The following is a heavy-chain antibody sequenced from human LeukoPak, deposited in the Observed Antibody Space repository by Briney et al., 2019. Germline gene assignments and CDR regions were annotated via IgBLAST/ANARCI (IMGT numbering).Heavy chain of an antibody. Sequence: GGSLRLSCAASGFTLSSYSMNWVRQAPGKGLEWVSSISSSSSYIYYADSVKGRFTISRDNAKNSLYLQMNSLRAEDTAVYYCARDPENVDAAGGFDYWGQGTLVTVSS. V-gene: IGHV3-21*01. CDR1: GFTLSSYS. D-gene: IGHD5-18*01. CDR3: ARDPENVDAAGGFDY. J-gene: IGHJ4*02. CDR2: ISSSSSYI.